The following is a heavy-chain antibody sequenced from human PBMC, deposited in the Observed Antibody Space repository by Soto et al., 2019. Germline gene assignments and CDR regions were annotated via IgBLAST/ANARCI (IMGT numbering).Heavy chain of an antibody. CDR1: GGSISSYY. V-gene: IGHV4-59*01. D-gene: IGHD6-13*01. J-gene: IGHJ5*02. CDR3: ARSVGSRSWYGKWFDP. Sequence: XETLSLPFTVSGGSISSYYWNWIRQPPGKGLEWIGYIYYSGSTNYNPSLKSRVTISVDTSKNQFSLKLSSVTAADTAVYYCARSVGSRSWYGKWFDPWGQGTLVTVSS. CDR2: IYYSGST.